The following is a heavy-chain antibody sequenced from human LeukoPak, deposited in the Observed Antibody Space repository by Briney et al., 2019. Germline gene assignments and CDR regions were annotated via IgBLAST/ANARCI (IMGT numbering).Heavy chain of an antibody. CDR2: IKQDGSEK. J-gene: IGHJ4*02. D-gene: IGHD7-27*01. V-gene: IGHV3-7*01. Sequence: GGSLRLSCAASGFTFSTYGMNWVRQAPGKGLEWVANIKQDGSEKYYVGSVKGRFTISRDNAKNSLYLQMNSLRAEDTAVYYCARDLNWETYWGQGTLVSVSS. CDR3: ARDLNWETY. CDR1: GFTFSTYG.